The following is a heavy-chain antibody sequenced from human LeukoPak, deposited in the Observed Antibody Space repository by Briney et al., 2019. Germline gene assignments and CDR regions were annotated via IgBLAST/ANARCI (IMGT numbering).Heavy chain of an antibody. D-gene: IGHD3-9*01. Sequence: ASVKVSCKASGGTFSSYAISWVRQAPGQGLEWMGRIIPILGIANYAQKFQGRVTITADKSTSTAYMELSSLRSEDTAVYYCARDYDILTGSPGYFDYWGQGTLVTVSS. CDR3: ARDYDILTGSPGYFDY. J-gene: IGHJ4*02. CDR2: IIPILGIA. V-gene: IGHV1-69*04. CDR1: GGTFSSYA.